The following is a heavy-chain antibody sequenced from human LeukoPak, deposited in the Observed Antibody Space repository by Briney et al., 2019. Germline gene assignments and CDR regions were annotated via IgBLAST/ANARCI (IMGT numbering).Heavy chain of an antibody. CDR3: ARVRAVAGIRYWYFDL. J-gene: IGHJ2*01. CDR2: IYSGGCT. Sequence: GGSQRLSCAASGYTVSSNYMSWVRQAPGKGLEWVSVIYSGGCTYYADSVKGRFSISRDKSKNTMYLQMNSLRAEDTAVYYCARVRAVAGIRYWYFDLWGRGTLVTVSS. D-gene: IGHD6-19*01. V-gene: IGHV3-53*01. CDR1: GYTVSSNY.